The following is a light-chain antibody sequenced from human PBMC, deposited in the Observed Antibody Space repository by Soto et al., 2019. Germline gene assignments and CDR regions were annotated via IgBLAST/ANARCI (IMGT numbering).Light chain of an antibody. J-gene: IGKJ1*01. CDR3: QQSHSSPPT. CDR2: AAT. V-gene: IGKV1-39*01. Sequence: DIQMTQSPSSLSASMGDIVTIACRASQSIDTYLNWYQQRPGKAPRLLIYAATNLPSGVPSRFSGSVFGSEFTLTISGLLPEDFATYYCQQSHSSPPTFGQGTKVEIK. CDR1: QSIDTY.